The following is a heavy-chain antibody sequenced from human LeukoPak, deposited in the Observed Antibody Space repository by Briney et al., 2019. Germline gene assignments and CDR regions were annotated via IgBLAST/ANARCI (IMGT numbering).Heavy chain of an antibody. CDR1: GFTFSSYA. CDR3: ARLGDYYGSGSYFGWFDP. Sequence: PGGSLRLSCAASGFTFSSYAMNWVRQAPGKGLEWVSVIYSGGSTYYADSVKGRFTISRDNSKNTLYLQMNSLRAEDTAVYYCARLGDYYGSGSYFGWFDPWGQGTLVTVSS. V-gene: IGHV3-53*01. D-gene: IGHD3-10*01. J-gene: IGHJ5*02. CDR2: IYSGGST.